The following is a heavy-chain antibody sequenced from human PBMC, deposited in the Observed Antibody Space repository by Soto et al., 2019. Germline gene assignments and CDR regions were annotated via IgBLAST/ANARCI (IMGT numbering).Heavy chain of an antibody. D-gene: IGHD6-19*01. CDR3: ARSGDSSGWDQLMERGDGWFDP. V-gene: IGHV1-69*02. Sequence: QVQLVQSGAEVKKPGSSVKVSCKASGGTFSSYTISSVRQAPGQGLEWMGRIIPILGIANYAQKFQGRVTITADKSTSTAYMELSSLRSEDTAVYYCARSGDSSGWDQLMERGDGWFDPWGQGTLVTVSS. CDR2: IIPILGIA. CDR1: GGTFSSYT. J-gene: IGHJ5*02.